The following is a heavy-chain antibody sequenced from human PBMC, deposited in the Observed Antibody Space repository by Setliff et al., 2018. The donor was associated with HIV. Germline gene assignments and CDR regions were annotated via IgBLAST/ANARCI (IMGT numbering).Heavy chain of an antibody. CDR1: GGSIINYF. CDR2: IYYSGSA. Sequence: SETLSLTCTVTGGSIINYFWGWIRKPPGKGLEWIGYIYYSGSADYNPSLKSRVTISVDTSKNQVSLKLNSVTAADTAVYYCARSPGVDTNMAFDYWGQGTLVTVS. V-gene: IGHV4-59*01. D-gene: IGHD5-18*01. J-gene: IGHJ4*02. CDR3: ARSPGVDTNMAFDY.